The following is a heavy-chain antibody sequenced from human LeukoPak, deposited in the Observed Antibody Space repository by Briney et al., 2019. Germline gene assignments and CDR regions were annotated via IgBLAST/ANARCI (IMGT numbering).Heavy chain of an antibody. CDR2: IYYSGST. Sequence: PSETLSLTCTVSGGSISSYYWSWIRQPPGKGLEWIGYIYYSGSTNYNPSLKSRVTISVDTSKNQFSLKLSSVTAADTAVYYCARQVSSSGWYDYFDYWGQGTLVTVSS. CDR3: ARQVSSSGWYDYFDY. V-gene: IGHV4-59*08. J-gene: IGHJ4*02. CDR1: GGSISSYY. D-gene: IGHD6-19*01.